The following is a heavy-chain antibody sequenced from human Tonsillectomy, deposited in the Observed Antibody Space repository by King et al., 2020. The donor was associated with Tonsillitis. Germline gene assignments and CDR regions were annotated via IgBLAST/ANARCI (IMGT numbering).Heavy chain of an antibody. CDR3: ARVRSSHFDS. V-gene: IGHV1-2*02. CDR1: GYTFIAYY. Sequence: QLVQSGAEVKQPGASVKVSCKSSGYTFIAYYLQWVRQAPGQGLEWMGWIDPNTGDTRSAQKFQGRVTLTRDTSMSTAYMELHSLTSDDTALYFCARVRSSHFDSWGRGTLVTVSS. J-gene: IGHJ4*02. CDR2: IDPNTGDT.